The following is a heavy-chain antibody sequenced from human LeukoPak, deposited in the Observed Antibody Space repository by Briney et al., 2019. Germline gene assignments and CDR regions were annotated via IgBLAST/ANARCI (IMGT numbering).Heavy chain of an antibody. J-gene: IGHJ5*02. V-gene: IGHV4-39*02. CDR2: IYYSGST. CDR3: AREVWGKNWFDP. CDR1: GGSISSSSYY. Sequence: KTSETLSLTCTVSGGSISSSSYYWGWIRQPPGKGLEWIGSIYYSGSTYYNPSLKSRVTISVDTSKNQFSLKLSSVTAADTAVYYCAREVWGKNWFDPWGQGTLVTVSS. D-gene: IGHD3-16*01.